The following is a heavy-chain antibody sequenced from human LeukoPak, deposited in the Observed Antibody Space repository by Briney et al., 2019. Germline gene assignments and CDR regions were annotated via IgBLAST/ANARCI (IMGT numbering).Heavy chain of an antibody. CDR2: IYYSGST. D-gene: IGHD3-10*01. V-gene: IGHV4-59*01. J-gene: IGHJ4*02. CDR3: ARAELLRSPGIYY. Sequence: SETLSLTCTVSGGXISSYYCSWIRQPPGKGQEWIGYIYYSGSTNYNPSLKSRVTISVDTSKNQFSLKLSSVTAADTAVYYCARAELLRSPGIYYWGQGTLVTVSS. CDR1: GGXISSYY.